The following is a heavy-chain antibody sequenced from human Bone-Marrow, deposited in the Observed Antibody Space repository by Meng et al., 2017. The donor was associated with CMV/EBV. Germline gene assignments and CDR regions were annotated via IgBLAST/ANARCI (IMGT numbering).Heavy chain of an antibody. CDR3: ASESATYLGGRIYYHGMDV. CDR2: INHSGST. J-gene: IGHJ6*02. Sequence: GSLRLSCAVYGGSFSGYYWSWIRQPPGKGLEWIGEINHSGSTNYNPSLKSRVTISVDKSRNQFSLRMSSVTAADTAVYYCASESATYLGGRIYYHGMDVWGQGTTVTVSS. CDR1: GGSFSGYY. V-gene: IGHV4-34*01. D-gene: IGHD1-26*01.